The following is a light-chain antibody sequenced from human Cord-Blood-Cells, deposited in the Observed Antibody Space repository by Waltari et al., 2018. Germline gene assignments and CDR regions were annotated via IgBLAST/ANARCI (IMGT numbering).Light chain of an antibody. CDR2: EVS. J-gene: IGLJ3*02. CDR3: SSYTSSSTLE. CDR1: SSDVGGYNY. V-gene: IGLV2-14*01. Sequence: QSALTQPASVSGSPGQSLTIPCTGTSSDVGGYNYVSWYQQHPGKAPKLMIYEVSNRPSGVSNRFSGSKSGNTASLTISGLQAEDEADYYCSSYTSSSTLEFGGGTKLTVL.